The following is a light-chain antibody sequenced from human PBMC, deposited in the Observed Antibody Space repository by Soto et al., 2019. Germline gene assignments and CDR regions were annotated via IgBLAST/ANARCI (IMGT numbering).Light chain of an antibody. CDR2: SNN. Sequence: SVLTEPPSASGTPGQSITIPCSGSSSNIGDNIVNWYQHLPGTAPKLLIHSNNQRPSGVPARFSGSKSGTSASLAISGLQSEDEADYFCSTWDDSLNGGVFGGGTKLTVL. CDR1: SSNIGDNI. J-gene: IGLJ3*02. V-gene: IGLV1-44*01. CDR3: STWDDSLNGGV.